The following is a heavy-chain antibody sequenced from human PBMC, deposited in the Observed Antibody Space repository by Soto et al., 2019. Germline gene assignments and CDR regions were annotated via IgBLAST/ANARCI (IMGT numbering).Heavy chain of an antibody. CDR2: INPNSGGT. J-gene: IGHJ4*02. Sequence: ASVKVSCKASGYTFTGYYMHWVRQAPGQGLEWMGWINPNSGGTNYAQKFQGWVTMTRDTSISTAYMELSRLRSNDTAVYYCARGISSGWYEDPFGLPGGFKYYFDYWGQGTLVTVSS. CDR3: ARGISSGWYEDPFGLPGGFKYYFDY. V-gene: IGHV1-2*04. D-gene: IGHD6-19*01. CDR1: GYTFTGYY.